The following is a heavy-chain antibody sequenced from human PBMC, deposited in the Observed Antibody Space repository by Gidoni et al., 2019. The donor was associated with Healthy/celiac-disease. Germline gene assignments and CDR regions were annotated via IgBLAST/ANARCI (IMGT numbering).Heavy chain of an antibody. CDR2: IYYSGST. Sequence: QLQLQESGPGLVKPSETLSLTCTVSGGSIRSSSYYWGWIRQPPGKGLEWIGSIYYSGSTYYNPSLKSRVTISVDTSKNQFSLKLSSVTAADTAVYYCARGAIVVVPAAIFEGNWCDPWGQGTLVTVSS. CDR3: ARGAIVVVPAAIFEGNWCDP. J-gene: IGHJ5*02. CDR1: GGSIRSSSYY. D-gene: IGHD2-2*01. V-gene: IGHV4-39*07.